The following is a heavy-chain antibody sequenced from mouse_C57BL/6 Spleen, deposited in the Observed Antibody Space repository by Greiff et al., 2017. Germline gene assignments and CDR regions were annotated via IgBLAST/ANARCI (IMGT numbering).Heavy chain of an antibody. CDR3: ARRNGYDDYAMDY. Sequence: QVQLQQPGAELVMPGASVKLSCKASGYTFTSYWMHWVKQRPGQGLEWIGEIDPSDSYTNYNQKFKGKSTLTGDKSSSTAYMQLSSLTSEDSAVYYCARRNGYDDYAMDYWGQGTSGTVSS. J-gene: IGHJ4*01. CDR2: IDPSDSYT. D-gene: IGHD2-2*01. CDR1: GYTFTSYW. V-gene: IGHV1-69*01.